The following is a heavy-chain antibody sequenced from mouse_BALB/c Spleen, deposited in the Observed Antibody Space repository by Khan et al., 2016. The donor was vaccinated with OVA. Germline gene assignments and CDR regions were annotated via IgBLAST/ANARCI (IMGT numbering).Heavy chain of an antibody. CDR2: ISYSGST. J-gene: IGHJ2*01. CDR1: GYSITSGYG. D-gene: IGHD1-2*01. CDR3: ARTARIKY. Sequence: EVQLQESGPGLVKPSQSLSLTCTVTGYSITSGYGWNWIRQFPGKKLEWMGYISYSGSTNYNQSLKSRISITRDTSKNQFFLQLNSVTTEATATYYCARTARIKYWGQGTTLTGSS. V-gene: IGHV3-2*02.